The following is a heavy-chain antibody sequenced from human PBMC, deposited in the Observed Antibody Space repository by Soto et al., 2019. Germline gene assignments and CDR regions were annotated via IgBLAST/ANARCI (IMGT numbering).Heavy chain of an antibody. Sequence: PSETLSLTCTVSGGSISSYYWSWIRQPPGKGLEWIGYIFDSGTTYTNPSLRSQVAISLDTSKNHFSLTLSSLTAADTAVYYCARGPSGDKVHYWGQGALVTVSS. V-gene: IGHV4-59*08. CDR1: GGSISSYY. CDR3: ARGPSGDKVHY. D-gene: IGHD7-27*01. J-gene: IGHJ4*02. CDR2: IFDSGTT.